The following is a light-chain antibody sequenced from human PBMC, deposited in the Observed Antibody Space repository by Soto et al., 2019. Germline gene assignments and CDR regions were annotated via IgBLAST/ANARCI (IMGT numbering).Light chain of an antibody. CDR3: LQDSGYPRT. CDR1: QDIRRE. J-gene: IGKJ1*01. V-gene: IGKV1-6*01. CDR2: GSS. Sequence: AIQMTQSPSSLSASVGDRVTITRRASQDIRREVGRYQQRPGRAPKLLIYGSSTLQDGVPSRFSGSGSVTDFTLTISSLEAEDFATYYCLQDSGYPRTFGQGTKVEI.